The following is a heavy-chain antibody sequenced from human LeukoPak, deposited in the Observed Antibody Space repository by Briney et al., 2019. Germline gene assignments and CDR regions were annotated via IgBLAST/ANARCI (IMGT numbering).Heavy chain of an antibody. D-gene: IGHD2-2*01. CDR2: ISVAGSKR. CDR1: GFTFNSYA. Sequence: GRSLRLSCAASGFTFNSYAMSRVRQAPGKGLEWVSGISVAGSKRHYADSVKGRFTISRDNSTNTLYLQMNSLRAEDTALYYCAKDSLAFCTSSSCFDFDFWGQGALVTVSS. CDR3: AKDSLAFCTSSSCFDFDF. V-gene: IGHV3-23*01. J-gene: IGHJ4*02.